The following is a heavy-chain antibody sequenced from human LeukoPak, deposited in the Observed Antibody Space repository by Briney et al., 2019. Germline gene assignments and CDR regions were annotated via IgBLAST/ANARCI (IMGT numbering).Heavy chain of an antibody. CDR1: GFTFSSYA. CDR2: ISGSGGST. J-gene: IGHJ4*02. CDR3: AKDLFYYDFWSGYYPTLFDY. V-gene: IGHV3-23*01. Sequence: GGSPRLSCAASGFTFSSYAMSWVRQAPGKGLEWVSAISGSGGSTYYADSVKGRFTISRDNSKNTLYLQMNSLRAEDTAVYYCAKDLFYYDFWSGYYPTLFDYWGQGTLVTVSS. D-gene: IGHD3-3*01.